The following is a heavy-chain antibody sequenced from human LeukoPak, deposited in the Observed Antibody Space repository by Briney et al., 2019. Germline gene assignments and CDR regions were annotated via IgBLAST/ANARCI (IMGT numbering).Heavy chain of an antibody. D-gene: IGHD3-16*01. Sequence: GESLKISCKVSGYSFTNYWIGWVRQMPGKGLEWMGIIYPGDSDTKYSPSFQGQVTISADKSISTAYLQWSSLKASDTAIYYCARPGWGALFEYWGQGTLVTVSS. CDR2: IYPGDSDT. V-gene: IGHV5-51*01. CDR1: GYSFTNYW. J-gene: IGHJ4*02. CDR3: ARPGWGALFEY.